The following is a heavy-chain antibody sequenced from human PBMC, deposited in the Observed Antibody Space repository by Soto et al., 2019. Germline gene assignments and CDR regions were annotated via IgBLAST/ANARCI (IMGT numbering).Heavy chain of an antibody. CDR1: GGSISSGGYS. V-gene: IGHV4-30-2*01. CDR2: IDHSGST. J-gene: IGHJ4*02. D-gene: IGHD3-10*01. Sequence: QLQLQESGSGLVKPSQTVSLTCAVSGGSISSGGYSWRWIRQPPGKGLAWIGYIDHSGSTYYNPSLKSRVTRSVDTSKNQLSLKLSSVTAADTAVYYCARDPSGSGPNFDYWGQGALVTVSS. CDR3: ARDPSGSGPNFDY.